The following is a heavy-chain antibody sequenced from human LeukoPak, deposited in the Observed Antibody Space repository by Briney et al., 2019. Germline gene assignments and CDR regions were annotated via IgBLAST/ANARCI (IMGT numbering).Heavy chain of an antibody. Sequence: SETLSLTCTESGGSISSGDYYWNWIRQPAGRGLEWIGRIYITGNTMYNLSLESRVRMSIDTSKNQVSLTVKSVPAADTAVYYCARGGTLFAFFDSWGQGTLVTVSS. J-gene: IGHJ4*02. V-gene: IGHV4-61*02. CDR3: ARGGTLFAFFDS. CDR1: GGSISSGDYY. CDR2: IYITGNT.